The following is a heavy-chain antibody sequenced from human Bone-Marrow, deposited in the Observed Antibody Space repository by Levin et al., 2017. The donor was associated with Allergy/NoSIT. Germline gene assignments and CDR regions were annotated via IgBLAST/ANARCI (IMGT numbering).Heavy chain of an antibody. D-gene: IGHD5-18*01. CDR2: IYYSGST. Sequence: SQTLSLTCTVSGGSISSSSYYWGWIRQPPGKGLEWIGSIYYSGSTYYNPSLKSRVTISVDTSKNQFSLKLSSVTAADTAVYYCARGAGYSYAFDYWGQGTLVTVSS. CDR3: ARGAGYSYAFDY. J-gene: IGHJ4*02. V-gene: IGHV4-39*07. CDR1: GGSISSSSYY.